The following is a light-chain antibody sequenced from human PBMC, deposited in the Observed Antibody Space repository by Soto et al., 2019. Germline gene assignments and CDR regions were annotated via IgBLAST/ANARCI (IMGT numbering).Light chain of an antibody. CDR3: QEYHSYTWT. V-gene: IGKV1-5*01. Sequence: DIQMTQSPSTLSASVGDRVTITCRASQSIRSWLAWYQQKPGKAPKLLIFDASTLQSGVPSRFSGSGSGTECTLTISSLQPDYFATYYCQEYHSYTWTFGQGTKVEIK. J-gene: IGKJ1*01. CDR1: QSIRSW. CDR2: DAS.